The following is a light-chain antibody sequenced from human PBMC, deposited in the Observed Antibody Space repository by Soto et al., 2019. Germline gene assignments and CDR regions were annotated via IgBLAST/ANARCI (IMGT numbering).Light chain of an antibody. CDR3: QQRNMWPIT. Sequence: EVVLTQSPFTLSLAPLEICTLSCRASQSFRGLLAWYQQKPGQAPRLLIYDAYNRATGIPPRFSGSGSGTDFTLTISSLEPEDSAVYYCQQRNMWPITFGQGTRLEIK. J-gene: IGKJ5*01. V-gene: IGKV3-11*01. CDR1: QSFRGL. CDR2: DAY.